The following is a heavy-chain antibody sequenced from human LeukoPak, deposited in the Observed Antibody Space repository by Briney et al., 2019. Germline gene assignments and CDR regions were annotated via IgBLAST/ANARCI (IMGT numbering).Heavy chain of an antibody. V-gene: IGHV3-30-3*01. CDR2: ISYDGSNK. J-gene: IGHJ5*02. CDR1: GFSFSSYW. D-gene: IGHD4-23*01. CDR3: ARGGSTVVTPAHNWFDP. Sequence: GGSLRLSCAASGFSFSSYWMIWVRQAPGKGLEWVAVISYDGSNKYYADSVKGRFTTSRDNSKNTLYLQMNSLRAEDTAVYYCARGGSTVVTPAHNWFDPWGQGTLVTVSS.